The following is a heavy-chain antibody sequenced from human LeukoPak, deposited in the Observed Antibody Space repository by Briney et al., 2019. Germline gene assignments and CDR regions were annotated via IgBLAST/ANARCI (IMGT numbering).Heavy chain of an antibody. CDR2: IRYDGSNK. Sequence: NPGGSLRLSCAASGFTFSSYGMHWVRQAPGKGLEWVAFIRYDGSNKYYADSVKGRFTISRDNSKNTLYLQMNSLRAEDTAVYYCAKDQRDRDGYNDFVDYWGQGTLVTVSS. CDR3: AKDQRDRDGYNDFVDY. J-gene: IGHJ4*02. CDR1: GFTFSSYG. V-gene: IGHV3-30*02. D-gene: IGHD5-24*01.